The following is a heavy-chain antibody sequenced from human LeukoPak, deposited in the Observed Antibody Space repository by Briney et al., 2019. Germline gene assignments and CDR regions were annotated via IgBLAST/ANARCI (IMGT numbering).Heavy chain of an antibody. CDR3: TTAPLAYCGGDCYSSVDY. D-gene: IGHD2-21*02. J-gene: IGHJ4*02. CDR1: GFTFSNAW. CDR2: IKSKTDGGTT. V-gene: IGHV3-15*01. Sequence: PGGSPRLSCAASGFTFSNAWMSWVRQAPGKGLEWVGRIKSKTDGGTTDYAAPVKGRCTISRDDSKNTLYLQMNSLKTEDTAVYYCTTAPLAYCGGDCYSSVDYWGQGALVTVSS.